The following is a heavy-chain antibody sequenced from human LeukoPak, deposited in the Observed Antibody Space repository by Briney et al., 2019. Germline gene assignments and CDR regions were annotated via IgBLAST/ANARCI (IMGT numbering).Heavy chain of an antibody. D-gene: IGHD3-22*01. Sequence: PGGSLRLSCAASGFIFSSKWIHWVHQAPGKGLEWVSRIDNGGSYTSYADSVKGRFTISRDNAKNTLYLQMNSLRAEDTAVYYCARDLPISDSSGYYLDYWGQGTVVTVSS. J-gene: IGHJ4*02. CDR3: ARDLPISDSSGYYLDY. CDR1: GFIFSSKW. V-gene: IGHV3-74*01. CDR2: IDNGGSYT.